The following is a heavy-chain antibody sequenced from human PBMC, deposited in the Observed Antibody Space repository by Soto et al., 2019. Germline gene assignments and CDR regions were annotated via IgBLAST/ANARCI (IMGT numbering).Heavy chain of an antibody. D-gene: IGHD1-7*01. CDR3: ARGGVRGTTSRGQVYN. Sequence: QVQVVESGGGLVKPGGSLRLSCAASGFTFSDYYMNWIRQAPGKGLEWVSYISSSSDYTKYADSVKGRFTISRDNAKSSVYLQLNGLRAEDTAVYYCARGGVRGTTSRGQVYNWGQGTLVTVSS. J-gene: IGHJ4*02. CDR2: ISSSSDYT. CDR1: GFTFSDYY. V-gene: IGHV3-11*06.